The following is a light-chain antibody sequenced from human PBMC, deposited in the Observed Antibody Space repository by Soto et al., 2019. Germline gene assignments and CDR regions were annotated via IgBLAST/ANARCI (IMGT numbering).Light chain of an antibody. J-gene: IGKJ1*01. CDR1: QSISSW. CDR2: KAS. Sequence: DIQMTQSPSTLSASVGDRVTITCRASQSISSWLALYQQKPGKAQKLVIFKASRLEGGVPSRCSGSGSGTEFTLNISSLQADDFATYYGQQYDTHWTFGQGTTVHIK. V-gene: IGKV1-5*03. CDR3: QQYDTHWT.